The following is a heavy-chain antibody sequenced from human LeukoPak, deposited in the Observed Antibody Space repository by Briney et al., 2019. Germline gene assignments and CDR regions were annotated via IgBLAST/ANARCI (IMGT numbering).Heavy chain of an antibody. J-gene: IGHJ3*02. V-gene: IGHV3-30*18. Sequence: GGSLRLSCAASGFSFRNYGMHWVRQAPGKGLEWVSVISYDGSNKYYADSVKGRFTISRDNAKNTLYLQTNSLRADDTAVYYFAKCRSGNWYHGAFVSWGEGRMVTVPS. CDR3: AKCRSGNWYHGAFVS. CDR1: GFSFRNYG. D-gene: IGHD6-13*01. CDR2: ISYDGSNK.